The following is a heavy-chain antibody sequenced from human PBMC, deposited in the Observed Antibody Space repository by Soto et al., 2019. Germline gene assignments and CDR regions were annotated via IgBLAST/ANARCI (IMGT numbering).Heavy chain of an antibody. Sequence: SETLSLTCAFYGGSFSGYYWSWIRQPPGKGLEWIGEINHSGSTNYNPSLKSRVTISVDTSKNQFSLKLSSVTAADTAVYYCARGDYGDSDYFDYWGQGTLVTVSS. CDR3: ARGDYGDSDYFDY. J-gene: IGHJ4*02. CDR1: GGSFSGYY. CDR2: INHSGST. V-gene: IGHV4-34*01. D-gene: IGHD4-17*01.